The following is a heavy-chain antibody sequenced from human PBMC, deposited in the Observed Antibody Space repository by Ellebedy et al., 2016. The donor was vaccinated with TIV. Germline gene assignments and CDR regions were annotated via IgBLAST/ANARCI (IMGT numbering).Heavy chain of an antibody. Sequence: GESLKISCAASGFTFSRYWMNWVRQAPGKGLEWVATIKQGGSEKYYVDSVKGRFTISRDNAKNSLYLQMNSLRAEDTAVYFCAKGGGYSSSSWFDPWGQGTLVTVSS. J-gene: IGHJ5*02. V-gene: IGHV3-7*03. CDR3: AKGGGYSSSSWFDP. CDR1: GFTFSRYW. CDR2: IKQGGSEK. D-gene: IGHD6-6*01.